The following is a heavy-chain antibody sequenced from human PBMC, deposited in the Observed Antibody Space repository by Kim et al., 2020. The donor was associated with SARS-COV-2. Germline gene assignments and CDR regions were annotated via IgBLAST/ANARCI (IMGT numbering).Heavy chain of an antibody. V-gene: IGHV7-4-1*01. CDR3: ATKGRDGYNWLDY. D-gene: IGHD5-12*01. Sequence: CAQGFTGRFVFSLDTSVSTAYLQIRSLKAEDTAVYYCATKGRDGYNWLDYWGQGTLVTVSS. J-gene: IGHJ4*02.